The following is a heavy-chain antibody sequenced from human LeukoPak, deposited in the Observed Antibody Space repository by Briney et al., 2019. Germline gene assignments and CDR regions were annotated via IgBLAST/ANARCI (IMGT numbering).Heavy chain of an antibody. CDR1: GGSFSGYH. J-gene: IGHJ4*02. Sequence: KSSETLSLTCAVYGGSFSGYHWSWIRQPPGKGLEWIGEINHSGSTNYNPSLKSRVTISVDTSKNQFSLKLSSVTAADTAVYYCARGYSSGYSPLDYWGQGTLVTVSS. D-gene: IGHD3-22*01. V-gene: IGHV4-34*01. CDR2: INHSGST. CDR3: ARGYSSGYSPLDY.